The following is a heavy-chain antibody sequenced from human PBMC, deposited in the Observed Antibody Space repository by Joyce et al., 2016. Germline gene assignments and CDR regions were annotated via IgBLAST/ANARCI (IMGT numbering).Heavy chain of an antibody. D-gene: IGHD3-10*01. CDR3: ARGFLSAGSYLQY. Sequence: QVQLQQWGAGLLKPSETLSLTCAVDGGSFSGYYWTWIRQSPGKGLGWIGEIQHSGRTNYSPSLKSRLTISVDTSKDQFSLRLTSVTTADTVMYYCARGFLSAGSYLQYWGQGVLVTVSS. CDR1: GGSFSGYY. CDR2: IQHSGRT. J-gene: IGHJ4*02. V-gene: IGHV4-34*01.